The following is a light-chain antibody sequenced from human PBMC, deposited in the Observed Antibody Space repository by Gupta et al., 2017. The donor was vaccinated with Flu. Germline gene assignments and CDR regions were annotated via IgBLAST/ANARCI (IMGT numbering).Light chain of an antibody. J-gene: IGKJ5*01. CDR3: QQYGSSPPIA. V-gene: IGKV3-20*01. CDR2: GAS. Sequence: EIVLTQSPGTLSLSPGERATLSCRASQSVSSSYLAWYQQKPGQAPRLLIYGASSRATGIPDRFSGSGYGTDVTLTISRREPEDFAVYYCQQYGSSPPIAFGQGTRLEIK. CDR1: QSVSSSY.